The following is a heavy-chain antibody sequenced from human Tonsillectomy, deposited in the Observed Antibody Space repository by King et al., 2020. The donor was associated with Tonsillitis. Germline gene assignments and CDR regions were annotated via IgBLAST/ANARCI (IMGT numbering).Heavy chain of an antibody. CDR2: ISYDGSNK. CDR3: ARGGRWVLMVYAIPYYFDY. CDR1: GFTFSSYA. Sequence: VQLVESGGGVVQPGRSLRLSCAASGFTFSSYAMHWVRQAPGKGLEWVAVISYDGSNKYYADSVKGRFTISRDNSKNTLYLQMNSLRAEDTAVYYCARGGRWVLMVYAIPYYFDYWGQGTLVTVSS. D-gene: IGHD2-8*01. V-gene: IGHV3-30*04. J-gene: IGHJ4*02.